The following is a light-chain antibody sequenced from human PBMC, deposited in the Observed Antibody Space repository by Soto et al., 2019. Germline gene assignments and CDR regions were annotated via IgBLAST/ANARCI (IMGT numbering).Light chain of an antibody. Sequence: DIQLTQSPSFLSASVGDRVTITCRASQGISSYLAWYQQRPGKAPKLLIYAASTLQSGVPSRFSGSGSGTEFPLTISCLQPEDFATFYCQQLNSYPRTFGQGTKLDIK. J-gene: IGKJ2*01. CDR3: QQLNSYPRT. CDR2: AAS. V-gene: IGKV1-9*01. CDR1: QGISSY.